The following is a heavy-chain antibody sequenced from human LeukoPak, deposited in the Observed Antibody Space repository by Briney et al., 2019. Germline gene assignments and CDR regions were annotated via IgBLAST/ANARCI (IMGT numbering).Heavy chain of an antibody. Sequence: GGSLRLSCAASGFPFTTYAMNWVRQAPGKGLEWVAFIRLDGSNEQYADSVKGRFIISRDNSKNTLYMQMHSLTSDDTAVYYGTRGYDSRYWGQGTLVTVSS. V-gene: IGHV3-30*02. D-gene: IGHD3-9*01. CDR3: TRGYDSRY. J-gene: IGHJ4*02. CDR1: GFPFTTYA. CDR2: IRLDGSNE.